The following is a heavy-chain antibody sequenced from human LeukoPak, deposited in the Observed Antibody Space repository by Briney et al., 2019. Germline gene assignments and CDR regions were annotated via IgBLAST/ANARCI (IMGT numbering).Heavy chain of an antibody. D-gene: IGHD3-10*01. CDR3: ARAFQRGNWFGQSDPSYRA. J-gene: IGHJ4*02. Sequence: GGSLRLSCAASGFTFSSYGMNWVRQAPGKGLEWVSYISSSSSTIYYADSVKGRFTISRDNAENSLYLQMNSLRAEDTAVFYCARAFQRGNWFGQSDPSYRAWGQGTLVTVSS. CDR2: ISSSSSTI. V-gene: IGHV3-48*04. CDR1: GFTFSSYG.